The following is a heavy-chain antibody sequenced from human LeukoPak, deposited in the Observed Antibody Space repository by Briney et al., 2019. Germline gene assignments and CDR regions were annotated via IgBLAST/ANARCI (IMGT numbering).Heavy chain of an antibody. V-gene: IGHV3-23*01. CDR2: ISGSGGST. Sequence: GGSLRLSCAASGFTLSSYAMSWVRQAPGKGLEWVSAISGSGGSTYYAGSVKGRFTISRDNSKNTLYLQMNSLRAEDTAVYYCAKDSQLWLPSSLDYWGQGTLVTVSS. CDR1: GFTLSSYA. CDR3: AKDSQLWLPSSLDY. D-gene: IGHD5-18*01. J-gene: IGHJ4*02.